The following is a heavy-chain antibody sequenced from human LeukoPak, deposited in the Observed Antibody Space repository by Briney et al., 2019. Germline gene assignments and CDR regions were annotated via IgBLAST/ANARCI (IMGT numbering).Heavy chain of an antibody. CDR3: ATLSYYCSGSSCYPTFDY. CDR1: GYTLTELS. V-gene: IGHV1-24*01. D-gene: IGHD2-15*01. Sequence: ASVKVSCTVSGYTLTELSMHWVRQAPGKGLEWMGGFDPEDGETIYAQKFQGRVTMTEDTSTDTAYMELSSLRSEDTAVYYCATLSYYCSGSSCYPTFDYWGQGTLVTVSS. CDR2: FDPEDGET. J-gene: IGHJ4*02.